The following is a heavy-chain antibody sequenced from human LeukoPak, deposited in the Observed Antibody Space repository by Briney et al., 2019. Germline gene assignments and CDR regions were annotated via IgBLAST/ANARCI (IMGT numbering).Heavy chain of an antibody. V-gene: IGHV4-59*01. D-gene: IGHD6-19*01. CDR2: IYYSGST. J-gene: IGHJ4*02. CDR3: ARSANRGGSGWYYLDY. Sequence: TSETLSLTCTVSGGSISSYYWNWIRQPPGKGREWIAYIYYSGSTKYNPSLKSRVTISVDTSKNQFSLKLTSVTAADTAVYYCARSANRGGSGWYYLDYWGQGTLVTVSS. CDR1: GGSISSYY.